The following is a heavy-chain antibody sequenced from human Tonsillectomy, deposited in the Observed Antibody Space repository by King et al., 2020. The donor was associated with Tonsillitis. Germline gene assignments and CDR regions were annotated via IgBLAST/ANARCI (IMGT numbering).Heavy chain of an antibody. Sequence: VQLVESGAEVKKPGESLKISCKGSGYSFTTYWVGGVRQMPGKGLEWMGIIYPGDSDTTYSPSFQGQVSISADKSISTAYLQWSDLKASDSAIYYCAREAYSSSGSYFDYWGQGTLVTVSS. V-gene: IGHV5-51*03. J-gene: IGHJ4*02. CDR3: AREAYSSSGSYFDY. D-gene: IGHD6-6*01. CDR1: GYSFTTYW. CDR2: IYPGDSDT.